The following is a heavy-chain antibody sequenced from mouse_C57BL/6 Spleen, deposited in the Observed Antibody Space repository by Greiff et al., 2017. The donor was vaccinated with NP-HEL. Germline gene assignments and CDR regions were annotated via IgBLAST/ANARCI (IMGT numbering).Heavy chain of an antibody. CDR2: ISYDGSN. Sequence: EVKLMESGPGLVKPSQSLSLTCSVTGYSITSGYYWNWIRQFPGNKLEWMGYISYDGSNNYNPSLKNRISITRDTSKNQFFLKLNSVTTEDTATYYCARVVTTVGYAMDYWGQGTSVTVSS. D-gene: IGHD1-1*01. CDR1: GYSITSGYY. J-gene: IGHJ4*01. CDR3: ARVVTTVGYAMDY. V-gene: IGHV3-6*01.